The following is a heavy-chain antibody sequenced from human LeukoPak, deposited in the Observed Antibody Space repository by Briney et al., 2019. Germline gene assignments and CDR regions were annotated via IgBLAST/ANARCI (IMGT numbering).Heavy chain of an antibody. J-gene: IGHJ4*02. CDR1: GFTFRTFW. CDR2: IKQDGYEK. V-gene: IGHV3-7*03. Sequence: GGSLRLSCAVSGFTFRTFWMAWVRQAPGKGLEWVATIKQDGYEKHYVDSVRGRFTISRDNAKNLLYLQMSSLRVEDTAVYHCVDGESLLYWGQGTLVSVSS. D-gene: IGHD3-10*01. CDR3: VDGESLLY.